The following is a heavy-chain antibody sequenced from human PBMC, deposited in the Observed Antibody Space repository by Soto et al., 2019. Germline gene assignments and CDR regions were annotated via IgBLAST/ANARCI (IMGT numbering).Heavy chain of an antibody. CDR1: GGSISSGDYY. CDR2: IYYSGST. Sequence: PSETLCLTCTVSGGSISSGDYYWSWIRQPPGKGLEWIGYIYYSGSTYYNPSLKSRVTISVDTSKNQFSLKLSSVTAEDTAIYYCARGHRGVLDYWGQGTLVTVSS. J-gene: IGHJ4*02. D-gene: IGHD6-6*01. CDR3: ARGHRGVLDY. V-gene: IGHV4-30-4*01.